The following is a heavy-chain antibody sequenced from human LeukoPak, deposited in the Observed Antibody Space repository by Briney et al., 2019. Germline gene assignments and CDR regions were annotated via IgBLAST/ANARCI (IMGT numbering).Heavy chain of an antibody. D-gene: IGHD3-3*01. V-gene: IGHV1-69*13. CDR2: IIPIFGTA. CDR3: ARTGRPYYDFWSGYHSPFDY. J-gene: IGHJ4*02. CDR1: GYTFTSYA. Sequence: ASVTVSCKASGYTFTSYAMNWVRQAPGQGLEWMGGIIPIFGTANYAQKFQGRVTITADESTSTAYMELSSLRSEDTAVYYCARTGRPYYDFWSGYHSPFDYWGQGTLVTVSS.